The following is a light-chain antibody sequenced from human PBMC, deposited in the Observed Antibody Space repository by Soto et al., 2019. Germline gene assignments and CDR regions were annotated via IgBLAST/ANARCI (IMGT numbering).Light chain of an antibody. Sequence: SYELTQPPSVSVAPGQTARVTCGGDNIGSKSVYWYQQKPGQAPVLVVYDDSDRPSGIPERFSGYNSGNTATLTISRVEAGDEADYYCQVWDLSSDHWVFGGGTQLTVL. CDR1: NIGSKS. J-gene: IGLJ3*02. CDR2: DDS. CDR3: QVWDLSSDHWV. V-gene: IGLV3-21*02.